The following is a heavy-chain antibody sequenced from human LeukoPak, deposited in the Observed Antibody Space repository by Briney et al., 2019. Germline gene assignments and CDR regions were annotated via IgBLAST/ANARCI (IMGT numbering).Heavy chain of an antibody. CDR1: GFTFSSYG. J-gene: IGHJ4*02. D-gene: IGHD5-12*01. CDR2: IWYDGSNK. CDR3: SGGYHWSDY. V-gene: IGHV3-30*02. Sequence: GGSLRLSCAASGFTFSSYGMHWVRQAPGKGLEWVAVIWYDGSNKYYADSVKGRFTISRDNSKNTLYLQMNSLRAEDTAVYYCSGGYHWSDYWGQGTLVTVSS.